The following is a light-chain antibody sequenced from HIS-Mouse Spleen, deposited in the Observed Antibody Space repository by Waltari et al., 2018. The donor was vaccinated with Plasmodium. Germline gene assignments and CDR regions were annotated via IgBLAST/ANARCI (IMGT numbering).Light chain of an antibody. V-gene: IGKV1-39*01. CDR3: QQSYSTWT. CDR2: AAS. CDR1: QSISSY. Sequence: DIQMTQSPSSLSASVGDRVTITCRASQSISSYLNWYQQKPGKAPNLLIYAASSLQIGVPSRFSGSGSGTDFTLTISSLQPEDFATYYCQQSYSTWTFGQGTKVEIK. J-gene: IGKJ1*01.